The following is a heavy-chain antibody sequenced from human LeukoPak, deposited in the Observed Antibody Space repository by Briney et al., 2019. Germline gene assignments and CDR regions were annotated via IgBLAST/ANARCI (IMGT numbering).Heavy chain of an antibody. Sequence: GGSLRLSCAASGFTFSSYGMHWVRQSPGKGLEWVAVIWYDGGNKYYADSVKGRFTISRDNPKKTLYLKMNRLRAEDMAVYHCARDEAGGGGYYDSSGYLYYWGQGTLVTVSS. V-gene: IGHV3-33*01. CDR1: GFTFSSYG. CDR2: IWYDGGNK. J-gene: IGHJ4*02. D-gene: IGHD3-22*01. CDR3: ARDEAGGGGYYDSSGYLYY.